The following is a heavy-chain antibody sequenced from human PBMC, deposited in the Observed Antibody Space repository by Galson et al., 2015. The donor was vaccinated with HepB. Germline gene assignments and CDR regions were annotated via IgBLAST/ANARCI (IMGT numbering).Heavy chain of an antibody. CDR2: IYSGGST. CDR1: GFTFSSNY. V-gene: IGHV3-66*02. Sequence: SLRLSCAASGFTFSSNYMSWVRQAPGKGLGWVSVIYSGGSTYYADSVKGRFTISSDNSKNTLYLQMNSLRAEDTPGYYCARDRNDYGYRRFDYWGQETLVTASS. D-gene: IGHD4-17*01. J-gene: IGHJ4*02. CDR3: ARDRNDYGYRRFDY.